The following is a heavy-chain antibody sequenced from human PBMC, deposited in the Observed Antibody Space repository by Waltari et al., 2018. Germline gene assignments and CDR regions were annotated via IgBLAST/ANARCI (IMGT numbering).Heavy chain of an antibody. CDR3: ARWDSPGRYFGD. V-gene: IGHV4-59*08. J-gene: IGHJ4*02. CDR1: YV. Sequence: YVWNGIRQPPGKGMAWIGYTQHSGNTYCNPSLMSRLTMSADTSKSQFSLRLTSVTAADTAVYFCARWDSPGRYFGDWGQGAPVTVSS. CDR2: TQHSGNT. D-gene: IGHD3-10*01.